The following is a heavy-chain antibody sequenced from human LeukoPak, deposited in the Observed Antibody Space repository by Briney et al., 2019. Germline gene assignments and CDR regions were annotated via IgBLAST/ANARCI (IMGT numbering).Heavy chain of an antibody. CDR3: ARNYYDFWSGYYTRYYFDY. D-gene: IGHD3-3*01. CDR1: GGSFSGYY. CDR2: INHSGST. V-gene: IGHV4-34*01. J-gene: IGHJ4*02. Sequence: SETLSLTCAVYGGSFSGYYWSWIRQPPGKGLEWIGEINHSGSTNYNPSLKSRVTISVDTSKNQFSLKLSSVTAADTAVYYCARNYYDFWSGYYTRYYFDYWGQGTLVTVSS.